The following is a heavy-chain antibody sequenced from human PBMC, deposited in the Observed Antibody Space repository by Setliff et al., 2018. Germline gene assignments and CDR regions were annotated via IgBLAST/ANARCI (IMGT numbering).Heavy chain of an antibody. D-gene: IGHD3-16*01. V-gene: IGHV4-39*01. CDR1: GGSTRSSYYY. CDR2: IYYNGST. J-gene: IGHJ3*01. CDR3: ARPLEESFGGVRDSDAFDV. Sequence: SETLSLTCTVSGGSTRSSYYYWGWIRQPPGKGLEWIGSIYYNGSTHFNPSLKSRVAISVDTSKNLLSLRVNSVTATDTAVYYCARPLEESFGGVRDSDAFDVWGQGTMVTVSS.